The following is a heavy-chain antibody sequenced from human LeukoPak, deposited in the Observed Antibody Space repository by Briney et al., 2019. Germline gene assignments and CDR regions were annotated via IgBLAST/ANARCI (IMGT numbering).Heavy chain of an antibody. CDR3: AREVVDYDSSGYYSSGVWLDR. Sequence: NPSHTLSLTFTVSGGSINSGGYYWIWIRQPTGHGLQGIGYYYYNGNTYYNPSLKSRVTISADTSKNQFSLKLSSVTAADTAVYYCAREVVDYDSSGYYSSGVWLDRWGEGPLVTVS. CDR1: GGSINSGGYY. J-gene: IGHJ5*02. CDR2: YYYNGNT. D-gene: IGHD3-22*01. V-gene: IGHV4-31*03.